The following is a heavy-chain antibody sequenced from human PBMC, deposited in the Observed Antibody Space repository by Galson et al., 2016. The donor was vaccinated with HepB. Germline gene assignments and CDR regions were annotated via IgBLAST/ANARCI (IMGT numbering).Heavy chain of an antibody. Sequence: SETLSLTCSVSGGSVSSHNWWSWVRQPPGKGLEWIGEVFHSRSTNYNPSLKSRVTIPVDTSKNQFTLKLSSVTAADSAVYYCARTEFDGVATTTSMVGDWGQGTLVTVSS. CDR1: GGSVSSHNW. D-gene: IGHD3-3*01. V-gene: IGHV4-4*02. CDR3: ARTEFDGVATTTSMVGD. J-gene: IGHJ4*02. CDR2: VFHSRST.